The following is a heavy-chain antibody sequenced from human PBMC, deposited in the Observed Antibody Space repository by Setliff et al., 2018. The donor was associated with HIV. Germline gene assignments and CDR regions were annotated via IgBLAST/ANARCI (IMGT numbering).Heavy chain of an antibody. J-gene: IGHJ4*02. Sequence: SETLSLTCTVSGGAMSGFYWSWIRRPPGKGLEYIGDIFHSGSTNYDYSLRSRVTISIDTSRNIFSLRLTSVTAADTAIYYCARRKSFALSPFDSWGQGALVTVAS. CDR2: IFHSGST. CDR3: ARRKSFALSPFDS. CDR1: GGAMSGFY. V-gene: IGHV4-59*08. D-gene: IGHD3-16*01.